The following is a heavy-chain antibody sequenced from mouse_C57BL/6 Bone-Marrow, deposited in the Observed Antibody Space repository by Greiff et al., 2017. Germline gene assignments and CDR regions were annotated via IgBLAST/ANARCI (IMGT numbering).Heavy chain of an antibody. Sequence: VMLVESGAELARPGASVKLSCKASGYTFTSYCISWVKQRTGQGLEWIGEIYPRSGNTYYNEKFKGKATLTADKSSSTAYMGLRSLTSEDSAVYFCARGTTVVATGEAWFAYWGQGTLVTVSA. J-gene: IGHJ3*01. D-gene: IGHD1-1*01. CDR3: ARGTTVVATGEAWFAY. V-gene: IGHV1-81*01. CDR1: GYTFTSYC. CDR2: IYPRSGNT.